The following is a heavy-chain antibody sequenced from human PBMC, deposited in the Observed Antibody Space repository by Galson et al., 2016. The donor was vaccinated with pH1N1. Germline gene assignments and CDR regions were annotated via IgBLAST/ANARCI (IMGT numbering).Heavy chain of an antibody. CDR2: IDPGGDST. V-gene: IGHV1-46*01. D-gene: IGHD4-17*01. J-gene: IGHJ5*02. CDR1: GYIFTSSY. Sequence: SVKVSCKASGYIFTSSYLHWVRQVPGQGLEWMGIIDPGGDSTYYAQKFQDRVTMTTDTSTLYLQMNSLKSEDTGMYFCAKGFGDYVSWCQGALVTVSS. CDR3: AKGFGDYVS.